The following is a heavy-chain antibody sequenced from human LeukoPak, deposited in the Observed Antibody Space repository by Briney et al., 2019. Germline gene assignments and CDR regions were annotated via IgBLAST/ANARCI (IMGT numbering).Heavy chain of an antibody. CDR3: ASTYYYGSGSLPDY. Sequence: PSGTLSLTCAVSGGSISSSNWWSWVRQPPGKGLEWIGEIYHSGSTNYNPSLKSRVTISVDKSKNQFPLKLSSVTAADTAVYYCASTYYYGSGSLPDYWGQGTLVTVSS. D-gene: IGHD3-10*01. J-gene: IGHJ4*02. CDR1: GGSISSSNW. CDR2: IYHSGST. V-gene: IGHV4-4*02.